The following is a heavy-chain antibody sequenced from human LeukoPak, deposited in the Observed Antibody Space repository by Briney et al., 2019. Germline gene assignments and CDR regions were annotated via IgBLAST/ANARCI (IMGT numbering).Heavy chain of an antibody. CDR3: ARRAGAYTHPYDY. Sequence: QPGGSLRLSCAASGFTVSSNYMSWVRQAPGKGLEWVSVIYSGGSTYYADSVKGRFTISRDNSKNTLYLQMNSLRAEDTAVYYCARRAGAYTHPYDYWGQGTLVTVSS. D-gene: IGHD3-16*01. CDR1: GFTVSSNY. V-gene: IGHV3-66*04. CDR2: IYSGGST. J-gene: IGHJ4*02.